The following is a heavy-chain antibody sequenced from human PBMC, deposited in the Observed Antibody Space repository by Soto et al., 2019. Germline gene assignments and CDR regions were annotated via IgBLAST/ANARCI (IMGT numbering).Heavy chain of an antibody. J-gene: IGHJ4*02. Sequence: QVQLQESGPGLVKPSQTLSLTCTVSGGSISSGDYYWSWIRQPPGKGLEWIGYSYYSGYTYYNPSLKSRVTISVDTSKNQSSLKLSSVTAADTAVYYCARGGNGYDIVTGFSLHYWGQGTLVTVSS. D-gene: IGHD3-9*01. CDR2: SYYSGYT. CDR1: GGSISSGDYY. V-gene: IGHV4-30-4*01. CDR3: ARGGNGYDIVTGFSLHY.